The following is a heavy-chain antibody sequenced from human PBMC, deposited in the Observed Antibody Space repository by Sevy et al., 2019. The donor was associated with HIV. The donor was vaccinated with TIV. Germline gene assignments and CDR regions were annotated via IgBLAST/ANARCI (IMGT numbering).Heavy chain of an antibody. CDR2: ISYSGSS. CDR1: GGSLNSGSYY. D-gene: IGHD4-17*01. V-gene: IGHV4-61*01. CDR3: ALLAYGDYVAYFNP. Sequence: SETLSLTCTVSGGSLNSGSYYWSWIRQPPGKGLEWIGYISYSGSSNYNYSLKSRVTISVHTSNNQFSLKLSSVTAADTAIYYCALLAYGDYVAYFNPWGQGTLVTVSS. J-gene: IGHJ5*02.